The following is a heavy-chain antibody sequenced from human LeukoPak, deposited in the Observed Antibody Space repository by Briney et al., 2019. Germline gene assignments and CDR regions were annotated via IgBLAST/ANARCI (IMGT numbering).Heavy chain of an antibody. CDR1: GGSISSNNW. D-gene: IGHD6-19*01. V-gene: IGHV4-4*02. Sequence: SGTLSLTCAVSGGSISSNNWWTWVRQPPGKGLEWIGEIYHSGSTNYNPSLKSRVTISVDKSKNQFSLKLSSVTAADTAVYYCARAGGSSGWNVDYWGQGTLVTVSS. CDR2: IYHSGST. J-gene: IGHJ4*02. CDR3: ARAGGSSGWNVDY.